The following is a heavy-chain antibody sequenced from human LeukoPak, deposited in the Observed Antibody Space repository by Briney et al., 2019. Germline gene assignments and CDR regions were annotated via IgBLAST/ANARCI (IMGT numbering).Heavy chain of an antibody. V-gene: IGHV3-48*03. CDR2: ISSSGSTI. D-gene: IGHD3-22*01. J-gene: IGHJ4*02. CDR3: ARDLYDSSGYYGY. CDR1: GFTFSSYE. Sequence: GGSLRLSCAASGFTFSSYEMNWVRQAPGKGLEWVSYISSSGSTIYYADSVKGRFTISRDNAKNSLYLQMNSLRAEDTAVYYCARDLYDSSGYYGYWGQGTLVTVSS.